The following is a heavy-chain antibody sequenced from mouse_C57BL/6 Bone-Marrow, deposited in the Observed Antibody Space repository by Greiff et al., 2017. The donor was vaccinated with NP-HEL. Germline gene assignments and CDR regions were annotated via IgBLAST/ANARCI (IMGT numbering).Heavy chain of an antibody. Sequence: EVKLVESGGGLVQSGRSLRLSCATSGFTFSDFYMEWVRQAPGKGLEWIAASRNKANDYTTEYSASVKGRFIVSRDTSQSILYLQMNALRAEDTAIYYCARDDGYYGEFAYWGQGTLVTVSA. CDR1: GFTFSDFY. V-gene: IGHV7-1*01. J-gene: IGHJ3*01. CDR3: ARDDGYYGEFAY. CDR2: SRNKANDYTT. D-gene: IGHD2-3*01.